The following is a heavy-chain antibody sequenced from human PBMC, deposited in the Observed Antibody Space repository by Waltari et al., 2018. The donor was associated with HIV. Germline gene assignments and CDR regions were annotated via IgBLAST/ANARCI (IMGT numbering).Heavy chain of an antibody. CDR2: IYDSGST. J-gene: IGHJ4*02. CDR1: SGSISSSSSY. Sequence: QVQLQESGPGLVKPSETLSLTCTVSSGSISSSSSYWCWIRQPPGRGLEWIGNIYDSGSTYYNPSLKSRVTISVDTSKNQFSLKLSSVTAADTAVYYCANLPFVYFDYWGQGTLVTVSS. CDR3: ANLPFVYFDY. V-gene: IGHV4-39*01.